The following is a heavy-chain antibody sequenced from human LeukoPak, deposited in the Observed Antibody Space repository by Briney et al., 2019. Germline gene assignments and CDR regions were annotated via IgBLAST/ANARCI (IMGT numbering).Heavy chain of an antibody. J-gene: IGHJ4*02. V-gene: IGHV3-23*01. CDR1: GFTFSSYA. CDR3: ANSSLG. Sequence: GGSLRLSCAASGFTFSSYALTWVRQAPGKGLEWVSSISDSGDRTHYADSVKGRFTISRVNSQNTLPLRMSNLRTEDTAVYYCANSSLGWGQGTLVTVSS. CDR2: ISDSGDRT.